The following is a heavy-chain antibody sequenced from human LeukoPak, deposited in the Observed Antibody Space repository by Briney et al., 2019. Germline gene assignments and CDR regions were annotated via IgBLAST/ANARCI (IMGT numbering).Heavy chain of an antibody. V-gene: IGHV1-2*04. Sequence: ASVKVSCKASGYTFTGYYMHWVRQAPGQGLEWMGWINPHSGGTNYAQKFQGWVTMTRDTSISTAYMELSRLRSDDTAVYYCARAQRIAAAGTGLSYWGQGTLVTVSS. CDR2: INPHSGGT. CDR1: GYTFTGYY. D-gene: IGHD6-13*01. J-gene: IGHJ4*02. CDR3: ARAQRIAAAGTGLSY.